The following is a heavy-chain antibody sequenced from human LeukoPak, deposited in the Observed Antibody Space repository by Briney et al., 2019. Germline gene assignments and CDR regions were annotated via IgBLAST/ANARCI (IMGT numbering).Heavy chain of an antibody. V-gene: IGHV3-11*01. Sequence: PGGPLRLSCAVSGFTFSDWYMSWIRQAPGKGPEWVSYIFNSGTTIYYADSVKGRFTISRGNAMNSLYLHMNSLRAEDTVVYYCARGHYGLDYWGQGTQVTVSS. D-gene: IGHD4-17*01. J-gene: IGHJ4*02. CDR1: GFTFSDWY. CDR2: IFNSGTTI. CDR3: ARGHYGLDY.